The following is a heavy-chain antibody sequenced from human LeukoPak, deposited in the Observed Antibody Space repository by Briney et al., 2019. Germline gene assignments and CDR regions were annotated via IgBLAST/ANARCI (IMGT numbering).Heavy chain of an antibody. J-gene: IGHJ3*02. V-gene: IGHV4-30-2*01. CDR1: GGSISSGGYS. Sequence: PSQTLSLTCAVSGGSISSGGYSWSWIRQPPGKGLEWIGYIYHSGSTYYNPSLKSRVTISVDRSKNQFSLKLSSVTAADTAVYYCARGQITMVRGVIVTHDAVDIWGQGTMVTVSS. CDR3: ARGQITMVRGVIVTHDAVDI. CDR2: IYHSGST. D-gene: IGHD3-10*01.